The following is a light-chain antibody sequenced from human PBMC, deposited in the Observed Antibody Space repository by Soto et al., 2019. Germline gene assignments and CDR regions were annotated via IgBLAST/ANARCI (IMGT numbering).Light chain of an antibody. CDR1: QSISSW. J-gene: IGKJ2*01. Sequence: DIQMTQSPSTLSASVGDRVTITCRASQSISSWLAWYQQKPGKAPKLLIYDASSLESGVPSRFTGSGYGTDFTLTINSLQPEDFATYSCQHVYSFPHTFGPGTKVEV. V-gene: IGKV1-5*01. CDR3: QHVYSFPHT. CDR2: DAS.